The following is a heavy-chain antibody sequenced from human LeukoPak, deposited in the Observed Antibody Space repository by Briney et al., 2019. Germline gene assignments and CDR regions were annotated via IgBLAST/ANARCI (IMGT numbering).Heavy chain of an antibody. V-gene: IGHV4-4*02. Sequence: SETLSLTCTVSGGSISSSNWWSWVRQPPGKGLEWIGEIYHSGSTNYNPSLKSRVTISVDKSKNQFSLKLSSVTAADTAVYYCASRLVGATYFDYWGQGTLVTVSS. J-gene: IGHJ4*02. D-gene: IGHD1-26*01. CDR1: GGSISSSNW. CDR3: ASRLVGATYFDY. CDR2: IYHSGST.